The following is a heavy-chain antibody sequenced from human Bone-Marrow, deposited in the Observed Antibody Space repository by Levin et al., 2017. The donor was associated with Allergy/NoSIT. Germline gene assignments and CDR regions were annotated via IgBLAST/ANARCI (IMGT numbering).Heavy chain of an antibody. CDR2: IQYSGST. CDR3: ARDVNSISWLKT. CDR1: GASISSSVNY. J-gene: IGHJ5*02. D-gene: IGHD6-13*01. V-gene: IGHV4-39*02. Sequence: SETLSLTCTVSGASISSSVNYWGWIRRPPGTELEWIGSIQYSGSTYYNPSLKSRVTISMDTSKNQISLTLRSVTAAATAIYYCARDVNSISWLKTWGQGTLFTVSS.